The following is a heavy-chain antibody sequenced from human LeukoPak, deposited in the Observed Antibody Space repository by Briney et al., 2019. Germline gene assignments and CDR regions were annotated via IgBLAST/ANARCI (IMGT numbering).Heavy chain of an antibody. D-gene: IGHD6-19*01. J-gene: IGHJ4*02. V-gene: IGHV3-7*01. CDR2: IKQDGSEK. Sequence: PGGSLRLSCAASGFTFSSYWMSWVRQAPGKGLEWVANIKQDGSEKYYVDSVKGRFTISRDNAKNSLYLQMNSLRAEDTAVYYCARTAVRDPLAVAGTGYYFDYWGQGTLVTVSS. CDR1: GFTFSSYW. CDR3: ARTAVRDPLAVAGTGYYFDY.